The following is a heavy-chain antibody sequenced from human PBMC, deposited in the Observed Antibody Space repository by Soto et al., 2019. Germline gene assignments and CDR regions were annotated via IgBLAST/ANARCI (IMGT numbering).Heavy chain of an antibody. V-gene: IGHV1-3*01. CDR2: VNAGNGYT. Sequence: QVQLVQSGAEVKKPGASVKVSSKASGYTFTSYALHWVRQAPGQRLEWMGWVNAGNGYTKYSQNFQGRVTITRDTSATTSYMELSGLRSEDTAVYYCARPLYADYFDYWGQGTLVSVSS. CDR3: ARPLYADYFDY. CDR1: GYTFTSYA. D-gene: IGHD4-17*01. J-gene: IGHJ4*02.